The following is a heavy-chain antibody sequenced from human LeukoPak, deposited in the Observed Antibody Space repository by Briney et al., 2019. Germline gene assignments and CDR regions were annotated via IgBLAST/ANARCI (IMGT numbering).Heavy chain of an antibody. V-gene: IGHV3-30*18. CDR1: GFTFSSYG. CDR2: ISYDGSNK. CDR3: AKDGYGDYDYPDY. Sequence: GRSLRLSCAASGFTFSSYGMHWVRQAPGKGLEWVAVISYDGSNKYYADSVEGRFTISRDNSKNTLYLQMNSLRAEDTAVYYCAKDGYGDYDYPDYWGQGTLVTVSS. J-gene: IGHJ4*02. D-gene: IGHD5-12*01.